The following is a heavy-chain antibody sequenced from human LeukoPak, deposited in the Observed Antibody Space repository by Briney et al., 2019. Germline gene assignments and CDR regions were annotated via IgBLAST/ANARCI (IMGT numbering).Heavy chain of an antibody. CDR1: GFTFSSYS. CDR2: ISSTSSYI. V-gene: IGHV3-21*01. D-gene: IGHD2-2*01. CDR3: AGPSSTVY. J-gene: IGHJ4*02. Sequence: GGSLTLSCAASGFTFSSYSMNWVRQAPGKGLEWVSSISSTSSYIYYADSVKGRFTISRDNAKNSLYLQMNSLRAEDTAVYYCAGPSSTVYWGRGTLVTFSS.